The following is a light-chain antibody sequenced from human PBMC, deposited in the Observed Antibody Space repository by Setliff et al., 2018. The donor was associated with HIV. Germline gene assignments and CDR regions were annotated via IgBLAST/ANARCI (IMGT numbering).Light chain of an antibody. V-gene: IGLV2-14*01. J-gene: IGLJ1*01. Sequence: QSALAQPASVSGSPGQSITISCTGTSSDIGSYDYVSWDQQHPGKAPKLIIYAVSSRPPGVSNRFSGSKSDNTASLTISGLQADDEADYYCSSYTVRSTPGFGTGTKATV. CDR3: SSYTVRSTPG. CDR2: AVS. CDR1: SSDIGSYDY.